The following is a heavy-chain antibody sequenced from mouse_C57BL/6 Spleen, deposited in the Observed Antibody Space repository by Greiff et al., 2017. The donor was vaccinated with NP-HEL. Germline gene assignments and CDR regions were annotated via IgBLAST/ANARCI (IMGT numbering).Heavy chain of an antibody. CDR3: ARPDYYGSSPFDD. CDR1: GYAFSSSW. CDR2: IYPGDGDT. D-gene: IGHD1-1*01. V-gene: IGHV1-82*01. Sequence: QVQLQQSGPELVKPGASVKISCKASGYAFSSSWMNWVKQRPGKGLEWIGRIYPGDGDTNYNGKFKGKATLTADKSSSTAYMQLSSLTSEDSAVYFCARPDYYGSSPFDDWGQGTTLTVSS. J-gene: IGHJ2*01.